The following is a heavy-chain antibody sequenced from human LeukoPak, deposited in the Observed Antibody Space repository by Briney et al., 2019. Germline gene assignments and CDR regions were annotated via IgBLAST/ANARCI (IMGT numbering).Heavy chain of an antibody. Sequence: PGGSLRLSCAASGFTFSSYGMHWVRQAPGKGLEWVAVISYDGSNKYYADSVKGRFTISRDNAKNSLYLQMNSLRAEDTAVYYCARIYSYYVDPWGQGTLVTVSS. CDR2: ISYDGSNK. CDR3: ARIYSYYVDP. J-gene: IGHJ5*02. D-gene: IGHD3-10*01. CDR1: GFTFSSYG. V-gene: IGHV3-30*03.